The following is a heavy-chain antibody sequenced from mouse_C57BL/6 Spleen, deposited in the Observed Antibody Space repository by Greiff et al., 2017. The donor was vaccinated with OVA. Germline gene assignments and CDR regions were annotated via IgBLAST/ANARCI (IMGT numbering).Heavy chain of an antibody. D-gene: IGHD2-3*01. CDR2: IHPNSGST. V-gene: IGHV1-64*01. CDR3: AAYDGYYDWFAY. Sequence: QVQLQQPGAELVKPGASVKLSCKASGYTFTSYWMHWVKQRPGQGLEWIGMIHPNSGSTNYNEKFKSKATLTVDNSSSTAYMQLSSLTSEDSAVYYCAAYDGYYDWFAYWGQGTLVTVSA. J-gene: IGHJ3*01. CDR1: GYTFTSYW.